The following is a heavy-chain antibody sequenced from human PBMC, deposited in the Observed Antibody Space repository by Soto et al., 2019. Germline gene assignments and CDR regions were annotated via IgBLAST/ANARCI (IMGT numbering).Heavy chain of an antibody. CDR2: IIPIFGTA. Sequence: QVQLVQSGAEVKKPGSSVKVSCKASGGTFSSYAISWVRQAPGQGLEWMGGIIPIFGTANYAQKFQGGVTIPADKSTSTAYMELSSLRSEDTAVYYCARQIRGTAMLKGRGMDVWGQATTVTVSS. CDR1: GGTFSSYA. D-gene: IGHD5-18*01. CDR3: ARQIRGTAMLKGRGMDV. J-gene: IGHJ6*02. V-gene: IGHV1-69*06.